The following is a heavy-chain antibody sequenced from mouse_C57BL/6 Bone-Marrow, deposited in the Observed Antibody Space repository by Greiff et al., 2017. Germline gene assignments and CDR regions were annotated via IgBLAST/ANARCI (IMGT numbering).Heavy chain of an antibody. V-gene: IGHV6-6*01. CDR2: IRNKANNHAT. Sequence: EVQLVESGGGLVQPGGSMKLSCAASGFTFSDAWMDWVRQSPETGLEWVAEIRNKANNHATYYAESVKGRFTISRDDSKSSVYLQMNSLRAEDTGIYYCTRIDYDERTWMDYWGQGTSVTVSS. CDR3: TRIDYDERTWMDY. J-gene: IGHJ4*01. CDR1: GFTFSDAW. D-gene: IGHD2-4*01.